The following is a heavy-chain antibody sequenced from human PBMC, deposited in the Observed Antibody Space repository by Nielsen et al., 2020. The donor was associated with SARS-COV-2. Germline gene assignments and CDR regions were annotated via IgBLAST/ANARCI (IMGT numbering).Heavy chain of an antibody. CDR3: ARVNRPIAYYYFDY. D-gene: IGHD6-13*01. CDR1: GYTFTSYA. J-gene: IGHJ4*02. Sequence: ALVKVSCKASGYTFTSYAMHWVRQAPGQRLEWMGWINAGNGNTKYSQKFQGRVTITRDTSASTAYMELSSLRSEDTAVYYCARVNRPIAYYYFDYWGQGTLVTVSS. V-gene: IGHV1-3*01. CDR2: INAGNGNT.